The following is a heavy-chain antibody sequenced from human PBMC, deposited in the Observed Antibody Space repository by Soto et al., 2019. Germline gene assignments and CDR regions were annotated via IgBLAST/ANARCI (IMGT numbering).Heavy chain of an antibody. CDR2: IFSNDEK. CDR3: ASTYSTSWYWFDP. J-gene: IGHJ5*02. Sequence: QVTVKESGPVLVKPTETLTLTCTVSGFSLSNAGLGVSWIRQPPGKALEWLAHIFSNDEKSYSTSLKSRLTLSKDTYKSEVVLLMPNMDPVDTAAYYCASTYSTSWYWFDPWGQGTLVTVSS. CDR1: GFSLSNAGLG. V-gene: IGHV2-26*04. D-gene: IGHD6-13*01.